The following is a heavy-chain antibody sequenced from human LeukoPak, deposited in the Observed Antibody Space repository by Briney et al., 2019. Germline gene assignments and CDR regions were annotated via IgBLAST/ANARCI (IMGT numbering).Heavy chain of an antibody. Sequence: SVKVSFKAPGGTFSSYVISCVRQAPGQGLEWMGRIIPILGIANYAQKFQGRVTITADKSTSTAYMDLSSLRSEDTAVYYCASIAAAGTHYYYGMDAGGQGTTVTVSS. V-gene: IGHV1-69*04. CDR3: ASIAAAGTHYYYGMDA. CDR1: GGTFSSYV. CDR2: IIPILGIA. J-gene: IGHJ6*02. D-gene: IGHD6-13*01.